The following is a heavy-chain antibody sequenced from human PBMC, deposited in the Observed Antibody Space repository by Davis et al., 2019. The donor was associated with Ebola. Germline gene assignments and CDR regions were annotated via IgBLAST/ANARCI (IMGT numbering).Heavy chain of an antibody. CDR3: ARAPETYYDILTGYYGVFDY. V-gene: IGHV3-30-3*01. D-gene: IGHD3-9*01. J-gene: IGHJ4*02. CDR2: ISYDGSNK. Sequence: PGGSLRLSCAASGFTFSSYAMHWVRQAPGKGLEWVAVISYDGSNKYYADSVKGRFTISRDNSKNTLYLQMNSLRAEDTAVYYCARAPETYYDILTGYYGVFDYWGQGTLVTVSS. CDR1: GFTFSSYA.